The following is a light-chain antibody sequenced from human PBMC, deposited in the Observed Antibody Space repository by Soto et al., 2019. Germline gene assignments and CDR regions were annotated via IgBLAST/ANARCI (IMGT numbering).Light chain of an antibody. CDR3: QQYNNWSSIT. V-gene: IGKV3-15*01. J-gene: IGKJ5*01. CDR2: GAS. CDR1: QSVSSN. Sequence: EIVMTQSPATLSVSPGERATLSCRASQSVSSNLGWYQQRPGQAPRLLIYGASTRATGIPARFSGSGSGTEFNLTISSLQSDDSAVYYCQQYNNWSSITFGQGTRLEIK.